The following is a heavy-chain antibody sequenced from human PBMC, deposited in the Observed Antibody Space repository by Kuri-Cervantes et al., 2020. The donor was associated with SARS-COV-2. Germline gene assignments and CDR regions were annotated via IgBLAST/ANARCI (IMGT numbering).Heavy chain of an antibody. V-gene: IGHV4-34*09. Sequence: SQTLSLTCAVYGGSFSGYYWSWIRQPPGKGLEWIGEINHSGSTYYNPSLKSRVTISVDTSKNQFSLKLSSVTAADTAVYYCAQRVGYGFWSGYSGCFDPWGQGTLVTVSS. CDR2: INHSGST. CDR3: AQRVGYGFWSGYSGCFDP. D-gene: IGHD3-3*01. J-gene: IGHJ5*02. CDR1: GGSFSGYY.